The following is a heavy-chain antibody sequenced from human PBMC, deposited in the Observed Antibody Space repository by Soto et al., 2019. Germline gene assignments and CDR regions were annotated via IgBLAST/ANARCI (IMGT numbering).Heavy chain of an antibody. D-gene: IGHD3-10*01. V-gene: IGHV4-34*01. J-gene: IGHJ6*03. CDR2: INHSGST. Sequence: QVQLQQWGAGLLKPSETLSLTCAVYGGSFSGYYWSWIRQPPGKGLEWIGEINHSGSTNYNPSLKGRVTISVDTSKNQFSLKLSSVTAADTAVYYCARGPDVLLWFGEKDYYYYMDVWGKGTTVTVSS. CDR1: GGSFSGYY. CDR3: ARGPDVLLWFGEKDYYYYMDV.